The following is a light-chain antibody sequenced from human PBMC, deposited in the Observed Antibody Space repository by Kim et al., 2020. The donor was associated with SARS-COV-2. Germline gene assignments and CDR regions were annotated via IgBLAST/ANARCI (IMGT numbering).Light chain of an antibody. CDR3: YSAADKSVI. CDR1: VLSKEF. CDR2: KDN. J-gene: IGLJ2*01. Sequence: SYELTQPSSVSVSPGQTARITCSGDVLSKEFARWLQQKPGQAPVVVIYKDNERPSGIPERFSGSSSGTTVTLTINGARIEDEADYYCYSAADKSVIFGGGTQLTVL. V-gene: IGLV3-27*01.